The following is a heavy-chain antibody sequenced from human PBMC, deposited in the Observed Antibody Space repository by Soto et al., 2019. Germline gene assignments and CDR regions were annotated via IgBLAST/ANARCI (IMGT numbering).Heavy chain of an antibody. Sequence: SETLSLTCTVSGGSISSYHWSWIRQPPGKGLEWIGYIYYSGSTNYNPSLKSRVTISVDTSKNQFSLKLSSVIAADTAVYYCARGPSGNWFDPWGQGTLVTVSS. V-gene: IGHV4-59*01. CDR2: IYYSGST. J-gene: IGHJ5*02. D-gene: IGHD3-10*01. CDR3: ARGPSGNWFDP. CDR1: GGSISSYH.